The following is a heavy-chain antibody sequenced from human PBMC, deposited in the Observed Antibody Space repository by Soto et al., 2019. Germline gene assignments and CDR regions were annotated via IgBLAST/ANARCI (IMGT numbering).Heavy chain of an antibody. CDR2: ISWDGGST. CDR1: GFTFDDYT. J-gene: IGHJ4*02. D-gene: IGHD1-26*01. V-gene: IGHV3-43*01. Sequence: DVQLVESGGVVVQPGGSLRLSCAASGFTFDDYTMHWVRQAPGKGLEWVSLISWDGGSTYYADSVKGRFTISRDNSKNSLYLQRNSLRKEDTDLYYCATGWEYGDPAPHADYGRQRPLVTVS. CDR3: ATGWEYGDPAPHADY.